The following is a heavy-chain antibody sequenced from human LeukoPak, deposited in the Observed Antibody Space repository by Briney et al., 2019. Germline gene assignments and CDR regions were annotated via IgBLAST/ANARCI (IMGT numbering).Heavy chain of an antibody. Sequence: PGGSLRLSCAASGFTFSSYAMHWVRQAPGKGLEWVAVISYDGSNKYYADSVKGRFTISRDNPKNTLYLQMNSLRAEDTAVYYCARAMAEDDAFDIWGQGTMVTVSS. J-gene: IGHJ3*02. CDR1: GFTFSSYA. D-gene: IGHD5-24*01. V-gene: IGHV3-30*04. CDR2: ISYDGSNK. CDR3: ARAMAEDDAFDI.